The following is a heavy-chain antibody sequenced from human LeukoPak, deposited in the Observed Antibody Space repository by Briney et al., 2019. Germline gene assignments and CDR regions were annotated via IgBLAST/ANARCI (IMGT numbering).Heavy chain of an antibody. D-gene: IGHD5-18*01. Sequence: RASETLSLTCTVSGGSISSSSYYWGWIRQPPGKGLEWIGSIYYSGSTYYNPSFKSRVTISVDTSKNQFSLKLSSVTAADTAVYYCARPRDGYSYGSNFDYWGQGTLVTVSS. CDR2: IYYSGST. J-gene: IGHJ4*02. CDR3: ARPRDGYSYGSNFDY. V-gene: IGHV4-39*01. CDR1: GGSISSSSYY.